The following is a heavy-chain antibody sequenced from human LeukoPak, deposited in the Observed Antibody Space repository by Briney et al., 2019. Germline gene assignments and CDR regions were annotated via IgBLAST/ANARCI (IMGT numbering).Heavy chain of an antibody. Sequence: PGRSLRLSCAASGFTFSSYGMHWVRQAPGKGLEWVAVMSYDGSKKYYADSVKGRFTISRDNSKNTLYLQMNSLRAEDTAVYYCARDPVRWEPQGGYYFDYWGQGTLVTVSS. J-gene: IGHJ4*02. D-gene: IGHD1-26*01. CDR3: ARDPVRWEPQGGYYFDY. CDR2: MSYDGSKK. CDR1: GFTFSSYG. V-gene: IGHV3-33*05.